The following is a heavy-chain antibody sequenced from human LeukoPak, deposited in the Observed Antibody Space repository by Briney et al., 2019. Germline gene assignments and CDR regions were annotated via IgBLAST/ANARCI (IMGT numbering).Heavy chain of an antibody. CDR3: ARETRGSSGYPPNY. CDR1: GYSISSGYY. D-gene: IGHD3-22*01. V-gene: IGHV4-38-2*02. CDR2: IYHSGST. J-gene: IGHJ4*02. Sequence: SETLSLTCTVSGYSISSGYYWGWTRQPPGKGLEWIGSIYHSGSTYYNPSLKSRVTISVDTSKNQFSLKLSSVTAADTAVYYCARETRGSSGYPPNYWGQGTLVTVSS.